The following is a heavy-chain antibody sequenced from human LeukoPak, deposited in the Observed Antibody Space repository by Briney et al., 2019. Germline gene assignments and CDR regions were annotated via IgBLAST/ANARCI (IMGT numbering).Heavy chain of an antibody. D-gene: IGHD1-7*01. CDR1: GFTFNRFY. J-gene: IGHJ4*02. Sequence: GGSLRLSCSASGFTFNRFYLHWVRQAPGKGLEFVSHISSNGATTYYADSVKGRFTISRDNSKNTLYLQMNSLRAEDTAVYYCAKDEFGGNYGVGYFDYWGQGTLVTVSS. CDR3: AKDEFGGNYGVGYFDY. CDR2: ISSNGATT. V-gene: IGHV3-64*04.